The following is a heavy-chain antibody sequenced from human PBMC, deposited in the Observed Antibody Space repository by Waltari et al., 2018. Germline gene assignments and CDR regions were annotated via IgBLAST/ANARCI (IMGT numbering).Heavy chain of an antibody. Sequence: QVQLVQSGAEVKKPGASVKDTCKAAGYTFTSYDINGVRQPAGQGLEWMGWRNPNCGNTGYAHKFQGRVTMTRNTSISTAYMELSSLRSEDTAVYYCARDLPTEWELRADYYGMDVWGQGTTVTVSS. D-gene: IGHD1-26*01. CDR1: GYTFTSYD. CDR2: RNPNCGNT. V-gene: IGHV1-8*01. CDR3: ARDLPTEWELRADYYGMDV. J-gene: IGHJ6*02.